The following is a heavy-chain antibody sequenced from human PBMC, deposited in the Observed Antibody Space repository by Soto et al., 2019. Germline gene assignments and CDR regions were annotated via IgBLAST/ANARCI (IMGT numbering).Heavy chain of an antibody. CDR1: GFTFSSYA. V-gene: IGHV3-13*01. CDR2: ITTGGNA. Sequence: GGSLRLSCAASGFTFSSYAMHWVRQPKGKGLEWVSGITTGGNAYFADSVKGRFSISRENAKNSFYLQTSSLRAEDTAMYYCVRVNADAYDVWGQGTMVTVSS. CDR3: VRVNADAYDV. J-gene: IGHJ3*01.